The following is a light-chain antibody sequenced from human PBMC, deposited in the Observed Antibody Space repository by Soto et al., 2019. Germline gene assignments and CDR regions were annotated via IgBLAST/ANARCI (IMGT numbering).Light chain of an antibody. J-gene: IGKJ2*01. CDR2: NAS. CDR3: QQDNSSPYS. CDR1: QSISSW. V-gene: IGKV1-5*01. Sequence: DIQMTQSPSTLSASVGDRVTITCRTSQSISSWLAWNQQKPGKAPKLLIYNASGLESGVPSRFSGSGSGTEFTLTISSLQPGDFAAYYCQQDNSSPYSFGQGTKLEIK.